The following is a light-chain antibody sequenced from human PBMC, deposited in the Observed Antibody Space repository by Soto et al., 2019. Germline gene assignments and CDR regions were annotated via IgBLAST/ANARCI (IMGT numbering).Light chain of an antibody. J-gene: IGKJ1*01. CDR3: QQDDSGWGK. CDR1: QSISHW. V-gene: IGKV1-5*01. Sequence: LQMTESTSAPSSSAVDDATITCRASQSISHWLAWYQQKPGKAPKFLIYNASSLESGVPSRFSGSGSGTEFTLTISSLQPDDFATYYCQQDDSGWGKFGPGTKVEI. CDR2: NAS.